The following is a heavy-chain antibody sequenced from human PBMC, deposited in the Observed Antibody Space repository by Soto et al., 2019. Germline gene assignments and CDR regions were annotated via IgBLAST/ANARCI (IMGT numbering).Heavy chain of an antibody. Sequence: SETLSLTCTVSGDSINSNYWNWIRQPPSKGLEWIGYIHFSVSTNQNPSLKSRVTMSIDTSKNQFSLTLTPVTAADTAVYYCARGRSVTGSFYFDYWGQGALVTVSS. CDR3: ARGRSVTGSFYFDY. D-gene: IGHD6-19*01. V-gene: IGHV4-59*01. CDR2: IHFSVST. J-gene: IGHJ4*02. CDR1: GDSINSNY.